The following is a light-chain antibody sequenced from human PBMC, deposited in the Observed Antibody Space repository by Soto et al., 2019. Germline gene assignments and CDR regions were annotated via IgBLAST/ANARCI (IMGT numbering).Light chain of an antibody. J-gene: IGKJ4*01. Sequence: DIQMTQSPSSLSASVGDRVTITCQPSQDIGIFLKWYQQKPGKAPKVLIYDASNLETGVPSRFSGSGSGTDFVFTISSLQSEDVATYYCQQYGSLPLTFGGGTKVEI. V-gene: IGKV1-33*01. CDR3: QQYGSLPLT. CDR2: DAS. CDR1: QDIGIF.